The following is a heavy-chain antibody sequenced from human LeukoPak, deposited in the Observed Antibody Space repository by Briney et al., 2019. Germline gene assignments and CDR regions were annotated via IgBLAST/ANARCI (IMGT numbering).Heavy chain of an antibody. D-gene: IGHD3-10*01. CDR2: ISGSGGYT. CDR3: AKDLHYGSADY. CDR1: GFTFSSYG. J-gene: IGHJ4*02. V-gene: IGHV3-23*01. Sequence: GGSLRLSCAASGFTFSSYGMTWVRRAPGKGLEWVSTISGSGGYTHYADSVKGRFTISRDNSKNTLYLQMNSLRAEDMAVYYCAKDLHYGSADYWGQGTLVTVSS.